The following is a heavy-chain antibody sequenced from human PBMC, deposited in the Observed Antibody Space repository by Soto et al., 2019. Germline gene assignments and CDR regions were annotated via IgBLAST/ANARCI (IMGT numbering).Heavy chain of an antibody. CDR2: ISGSGGST. D-gene: IGHD2-2*01. CDR1: GFTFSSYA. J-gene: IGHJ4*02. CDR3: AKDLDIVVVPAANDY. V-gene: IGHV3-23*01. Sequence: GGSLRLSCAASGFTFSSYAMSWVRQAPGKGLEWVSAISGSGGSTYYADSVKGRFTISRDNSKNTLYLQMNSLRAEDTAVYYCAKDLDIVVVPAANDYWGQGTLVTVSS.